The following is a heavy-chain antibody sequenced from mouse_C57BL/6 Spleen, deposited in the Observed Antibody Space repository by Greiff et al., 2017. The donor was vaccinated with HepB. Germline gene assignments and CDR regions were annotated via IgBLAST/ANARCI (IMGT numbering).Heavy chain of an antibody. Sequence: EVQLQQSGPELVKPGASVKIPCKASGYTFTDYNMDWVKQSHGKSLEWIGDINPNNGGTIYNQKFKGKATLTVDKSSSTAYMELRSLTSEDTAVYYCARSGLRGLLYYCDYWGQGTTLTVSS. D-gene: IGHD1-1*01. CDR1: GYTFTDYN. J-gene: IGHJ2*01. V-gene: IGHV1-18*01. CDR3: ARSGLRGLLYYCDY. CDR2: INPNNGGT.